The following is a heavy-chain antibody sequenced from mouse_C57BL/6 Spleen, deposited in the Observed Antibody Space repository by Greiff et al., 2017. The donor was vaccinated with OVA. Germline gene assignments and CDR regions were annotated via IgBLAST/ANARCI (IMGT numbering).Heavy chain of an antibody. CDR1: GYTFTSYD. J-gene: IGHJ4*01. D-gene: IGHD2-1*01. Sequence: QVQLKESGPELVKPGASVKLSCKASGYTFTSYDINWVKQRPGQGLEWIGWIYPRDGSTKYNEKFKGKATLTVDTSSSTAYMELHSLTSEDSAVYFCARGESGGNPYYAMDYWGQGTSVTVSS. CDR3: ARGESGGNPYYAMDY. V-gene: IGHV1-85*01. CDR2: IYPRDGST.